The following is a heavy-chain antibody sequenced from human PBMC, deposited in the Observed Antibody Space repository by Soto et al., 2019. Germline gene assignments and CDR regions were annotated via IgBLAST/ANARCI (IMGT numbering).Heavy chain of an antibody. Sequence: QVQLVQSGAEVKKPGASVKVSCKASGYTFTSYDINWVRQATGQGLEWMGWMNPNSGNTGYAQKFQGRVPMTRNTSISTAYMELSSLRSEDTAVYYCARQYDFSTGYYYYGMDVWGQGTTVTVSS. V-gene: IGHV1-8*01. D-gene: IGHD3-3*01. CDR2: MNPNSGNT. CDR1: GYTFTSYD. J-gene: IGHJ6*02. CDR3: ARQYDFSTGYYYYGMDV.